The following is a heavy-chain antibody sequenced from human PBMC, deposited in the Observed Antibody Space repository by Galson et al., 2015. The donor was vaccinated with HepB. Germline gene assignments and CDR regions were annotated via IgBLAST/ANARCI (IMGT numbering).Heavy chain of an antibody. CDR3: AKSKDSGWSYNAFDI. CDR1: GFSFSNYA. Sequence: SQRLSCAASGFSFSNYAMTWVRQPPGKGLQWVAPISGRGVTTYDADSVKGQFTISRDNSKNTLYLEMNNLRADDTAVYFCAKSKDSGWSYNAFDIWGQGTMVTVSS. CDR2: ISGRGVTT. V-gene: IGHV3-23*01. D-gene: IGHD6-19*01. J-gene: IGHJ3*02.